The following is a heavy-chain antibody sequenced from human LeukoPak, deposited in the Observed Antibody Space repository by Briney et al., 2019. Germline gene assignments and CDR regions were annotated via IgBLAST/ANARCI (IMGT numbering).Heavy chain of an antibody. J-gene: IGHJ3*02. CDR3: AGDGVGVNPGDAFDI. Sequence: GGSLRLSCAASGFTFSSTNMNWVRQAPGKGLEWVSYIRGSGTTIYYADSVKGRFTISRDNAKSSLYLQMNSLRAEDTAVYYFAGDGVGVNPGDAFDIWGQGTMVTVSS. CDR1: GFTFSSTN. V-gene: IGHV3-48*01. CDR2: IRGSGTTI. D-gene: IGHD3-10*01.